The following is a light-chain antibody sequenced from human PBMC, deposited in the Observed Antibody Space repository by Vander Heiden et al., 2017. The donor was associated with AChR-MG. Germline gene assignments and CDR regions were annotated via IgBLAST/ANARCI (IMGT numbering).Light chain of an antibody. J-gene: IGLJ2*01. V-gene: IGLV2-14*01. CDR3: SSYTSSSTLV. CDR1: NSDVGRYNY. CDR2: DVS. Sequence: QSPLPQPASVSGPPGPSITISCTGTNSDVGRYNYVSWYQQHPGKAPKVMIYDVSKRPTGVSNRFSGSKSGNTASLTISGLQTEDEADYYCSSYTSSSTLVFGGGTKLTVL.